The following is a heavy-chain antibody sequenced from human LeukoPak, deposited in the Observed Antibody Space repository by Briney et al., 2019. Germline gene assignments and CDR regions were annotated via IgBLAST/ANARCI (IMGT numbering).Heavy chain of an antibody. CDR1: GYTLTELS. V-gene: IGHV1-24*01. J-gene: IGHJ4*02. Sequence: ASVKVSCKVSGYTLTELSMHWVRQAPGKGLEWMGGFDPEDGETIYAQKFQGRVTMTEDTSTDTAYMELSSLRSEDTAVYYCATVRYYGSGSYQYYFDYWGQGTLVTVSS. CDR3: ATVRYYGSGSYQYYFDY. CDR2: FDPEDGET. D-gene: IGHD3-10*01.